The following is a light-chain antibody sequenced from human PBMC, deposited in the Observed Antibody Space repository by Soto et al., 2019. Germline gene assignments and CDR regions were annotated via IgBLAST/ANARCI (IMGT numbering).Light chain of an antibody. CDR2: DAS. Sequence: DIQMTQSPSTLSASVGDRVTITCRASQRISYCLAWYQQKPGEAPKLLIYDASSLESGVPSRFSGSGYGTEFTLTISSLRPDDFATYYCQQYYSFRLTFGGGTQVEIK. CDR3: QQYYSFRLT. CDR1: QRISYC. J-gene: IGKJ4*01. V-gene: IGKV1-5*01.